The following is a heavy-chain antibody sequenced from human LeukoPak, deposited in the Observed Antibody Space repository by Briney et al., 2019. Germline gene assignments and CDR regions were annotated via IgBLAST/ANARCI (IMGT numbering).Heavy chain of an antibody. J-gene: IGHJ4*02. CDR2: INSDGSST. CDR1: GFTLSSYA. D-gene: IGHD3-22*01. V-gene: IGHV3-74*01. CDR3: ARERGEYYYDSSGYVH. Sequence: SGGSLRLSCAASGFTLSSYAMGWVRQAPGKGLVWVSRINSDGSSTSYADSVKGRFTISRDNAKNTLYLQMNSLRAEDTAVYYCARERGEYYYDSSGYVHWGQGTLVTVSS.